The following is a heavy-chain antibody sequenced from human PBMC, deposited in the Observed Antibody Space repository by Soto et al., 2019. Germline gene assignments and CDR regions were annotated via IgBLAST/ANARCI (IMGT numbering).Heavy chain of an antibody. J-gene: IGHJ6*02. Sequence: GGSLRLSCAVSGFYFNNYGINWVRQAPGKGLEWVSSVSKSDYTYYSDSVKGRFTISRDNAKNSVSLQMNSLRAEDTAVYYCVKEPPRGPLAEPGFSYQGVDVWGQGAAVTVSS. CDR3: VKEPPRGPLAEPGFSYQGVDV. V-gene: IGHV3-21*01. CDR1: GFYFNNYG. CDR2: VSKSDYT. D-gene: IGHD1-1*01.